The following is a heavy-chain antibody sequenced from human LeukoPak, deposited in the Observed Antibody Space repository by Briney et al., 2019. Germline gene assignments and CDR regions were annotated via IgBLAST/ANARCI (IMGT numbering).Heavy chain of an antibody. J-gene: IGHJ4*02. V-gene: IGHV1-46*01. CDR2: INPSCGST. D-gene: IGHD3-22*01. CDR3: ARAPYSGYDMYYDSSGYPPDY. CDR1: GYTFTSYY. Sequence: GASVKVSCKASGYTFTSYYMHWVRQAPGHGLEWMGKINPSCGSTSYAQKFQGRVTMTRDTSTSTVYMELSSLRSEDTAVYYCARAPYSGYDMYYDSSGYPPDYWGQGTLVTVSS.